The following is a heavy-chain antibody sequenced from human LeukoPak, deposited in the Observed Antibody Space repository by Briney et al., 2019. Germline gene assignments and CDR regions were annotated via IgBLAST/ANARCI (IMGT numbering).Heavy chain of an antibody. CDR1: GFIFSNYG. Sequence: AGGSLRLSCAASGFIFSNYGFHWVRQTPGKGREWVASIWSDATNMFYGDSVKGRFFIQRDNVQKTVYLEMRSLRTECTAVYHRVKDAQRGFDYSNSFQYWGQGSLVTVSS. CDR2: IWSDATNM. D-gene: IGHD4-11*01. CDR3: VKDAQRGFDYSNSFQY. J-gene: IGHJ4*02. V-gene: IGHV3-30*02.